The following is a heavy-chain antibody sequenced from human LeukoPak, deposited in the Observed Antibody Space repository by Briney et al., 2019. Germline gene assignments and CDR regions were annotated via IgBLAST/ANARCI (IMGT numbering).Heavy chain of an antibody. V-gene: IGHV3-23*01. CDR3: AKGYSSRRGAFDI. CDR1: GFTFSSYA. Sequence: GGSLRLSCAAPGFTFSSYAMSWVRQAPGKGLEWVSGIVGSGVSTYYADSVKGRFTISRDNSKNTLYLQMNSLRADDTAVYYCAKGYSSRRGAFDIWGQGTMVTVFS. D-gene: IGHD6-13*01. CDR2: IVGSGVST. J-gene: IGHJ3*02.